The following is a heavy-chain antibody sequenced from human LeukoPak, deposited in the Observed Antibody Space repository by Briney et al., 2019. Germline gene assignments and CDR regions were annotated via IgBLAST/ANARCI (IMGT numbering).Heavy chain of an antibody. D-gene: IGHD3-22*01. Sequence: SETLSLTCTVSGGSISSYYWSWIRQPPGKGLEWIGYIYYSGSTNYTPSLKSRVTISVDTSKNQFSLKLSSVTAADTAVYYCARVNDSSGYYDIDYWGQGTLVTVSS. V-gene: IGHV4-59*01. CDR2: IYYSGST. CDR1: GGSISSYY. CDR3: ARVNDSSGYYDIDY. J-gene: IGHJ4*02.